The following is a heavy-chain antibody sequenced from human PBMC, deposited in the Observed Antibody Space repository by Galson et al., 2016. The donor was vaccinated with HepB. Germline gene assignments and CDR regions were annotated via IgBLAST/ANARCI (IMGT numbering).Heavy chain of an antibody. CDR3: ARLDY. V-gene: IGHV4-61*02. Sequence: TLSLTCTVSGVSMSSTSFYWTWIRQPAGKGLEWIGRIYISGSTNYNPSLKSRVTISLDTSKHQFSLKLTSVTAADTAVYYCARLDYWGRGTLVTVSS. CDR1: GVSMSSTSFY. CDR2: IYISGST. J-gene: IGHJ4*02.